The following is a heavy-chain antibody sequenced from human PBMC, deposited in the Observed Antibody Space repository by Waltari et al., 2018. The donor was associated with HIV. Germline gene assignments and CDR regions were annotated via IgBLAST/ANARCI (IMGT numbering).Heavy chain of an antibody. V-gene: IGHV3-53*01. CDR1: GFTISSNH. Sequence: ELQLVASGGGLLEPGGSLRAYCAASGFTISSNHMSWVRQAPGKGLEWVSVIYSGGSRYYADSVKGRFIISRDNSKNTVSLHMNSLRAEDTAVYYCARDPRSSGYYGMDVWGQGIKVTVSS. J-gene: IGHJ6*02. CDR3: ARDPRSSGYYGMDV. CDR2: IYSGGSR. D-gene: IGHD1-26*01.